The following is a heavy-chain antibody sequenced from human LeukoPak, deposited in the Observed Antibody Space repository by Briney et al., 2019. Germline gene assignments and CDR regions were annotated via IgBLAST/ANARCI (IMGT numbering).Heavy chain of an antibody. D-gene: IGHD3-3*01. CDR2: IYYSGST. Sequence: SQTLSLTCTVSGGSISSGDYYWSWIRQPPGKGLEWIGYIYYSGSTCYNPSLKSRVTISVDTSKNQFSLKLSSVTAADTAVYYCASMPYDFWSGYGYYYMDVWGKGTTVTVSS. CDR1: GGSISSGDYY. V-gene: IGHV4-30-4*08. J-gene: IGHJ6*03. CDR3: ASMPYDFWSGYGYYYMDV.